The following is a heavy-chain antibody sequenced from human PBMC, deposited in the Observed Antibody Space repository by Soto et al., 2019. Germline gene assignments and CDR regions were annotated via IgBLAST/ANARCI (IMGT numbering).Heavy chain of an antibody. CDR1: GFIFDDYA. CDR3: AQDTSGAEVGITDV. D-gene: IGHD1-26*01. J-gene: IGHJ6*04. CDR2: ISWNSGVI. Sequence: EVKLVESGGGLVQPGRSLRLSCATSGFIFDDYAMHWVRQAPGKGLEWVSGISWNSGVINYADSVKGRFTTSRDNAKNSLYLQLSSLSSADTAPYFCAQDTSGAEVGITDVWGKGTTVIVSS. V-gene: IGHV3-9*01.